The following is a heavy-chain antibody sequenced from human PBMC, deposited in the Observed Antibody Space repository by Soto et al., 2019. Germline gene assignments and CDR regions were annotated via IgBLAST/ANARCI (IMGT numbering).Heavy chain of an antibody. Sequence: QVQQVQSGAEVKEPGASVKVSCKASGATFTSYGFTWVRQAPGQGLEWMGWISGYNGDTHYAQNFQVRVTMTIDTSTSTAYMELRSLRSDDTAVYYCARGTIFGLVSFDYWGQGTLVTVSS. CDR3: ARGTIFGLVSFDY. D-gene: IGHD3-3*02. J-gene: IGHJ4*02. CDR2: ISGYNGDT. V-gene: IGHV1-18*01. CDR1: GATFTSYG.